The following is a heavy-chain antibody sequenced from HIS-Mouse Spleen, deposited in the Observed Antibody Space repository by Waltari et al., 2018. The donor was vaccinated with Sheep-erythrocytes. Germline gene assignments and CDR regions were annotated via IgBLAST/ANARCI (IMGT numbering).Heavy chain of an antibody. Sequence: STYYNPSLKSRVTISVDTSKNQFSLKLSSVTAADTAVYYCARALIITMVRGVTSNWFDPWGQGTLVTVSS. CDR2: ST. V-gene: IGHV4-31*02. J-gene: IGHJ5*02. CDR3: ARALIITMVRGVTSNWFDP. D-gene: IGHD3-10*01.